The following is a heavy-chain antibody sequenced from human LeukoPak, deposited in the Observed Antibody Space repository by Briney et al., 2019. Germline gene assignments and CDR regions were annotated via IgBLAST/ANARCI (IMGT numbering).Heavy chain of an antibody. D-gene: IGHD6-19*01. CDR3: TRVRIAVAGRGRYFDY. CDR2: INSGGGST. Sequence: GASVKVSCKASGYTFTSYFMHWVRQAPGQGLEWMGNINSGGGSTSFAQKFQGRLTMTRDTSTSTVYMELSSLKTEDTAVYYCTRVRIAVAGRGRYFDYWGQGTLVTVSS. V-gene: IGHV1-46*03. J-gene: IGHJ4*02. CDR1: GYTFTSYF.